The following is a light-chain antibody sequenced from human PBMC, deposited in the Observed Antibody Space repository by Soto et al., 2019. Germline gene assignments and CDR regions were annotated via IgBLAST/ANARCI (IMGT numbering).Light chain of an antibody. CDR2: EVS. Sequence: QSALTQPASVSGSPGQSITISCTGTSSDVGAYDYVSWYQHHPGKAPKLLIYEVSNRPSGVSSRFSGSKSGNTASLTISGLQAEDEADYYCSSSAGIYHYLVFGGGTKLTVL. J-gene: IGLJ3*02. CDR3: SSSAGIYHYLV. V-gene: IGLV2-14*01. CDR1: SSDVGAYDY.